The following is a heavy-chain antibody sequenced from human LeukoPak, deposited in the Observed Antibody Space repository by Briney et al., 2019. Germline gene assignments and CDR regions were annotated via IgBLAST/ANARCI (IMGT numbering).Heavy chain of an antibody. Sequence: SETLSLTCTVSGGSISSGGYYWSWIRQHPGKGLEWIGYIYYSGSTYYNPSLKSRVTISVDTSKNQFSLKLSSVTAADTTVYYCARGPITEYGILHGDYWGQGTLVTVSS. J-gene: IGHJ4*02. CDR2: IYYSGST. CDR3: ARGPITEYGILHGDY. D-gene: IGHD6-6*01. CDR1: GGSISSGGYY. V-gene: IGHV4-31*03.